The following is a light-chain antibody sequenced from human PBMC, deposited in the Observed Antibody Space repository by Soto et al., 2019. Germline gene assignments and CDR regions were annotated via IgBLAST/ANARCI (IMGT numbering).Light chain of an antibody. CDR3: SSYTSSRSVV. J-gene: IGLJ2*01. V-gene: IGLV2-14*01. Sequence: QSALTQPASVSGSPGQSITISCTGTSSDVGGYNYVSWYQQHPGKAPKLMIYEVSNRPSGVSNRFSGSKSGNTASLTISGLQGEDEADYYCSSYTSSRSVVFGGGTQLTVL. CDR1: SSDVGGYNY. CDR2: EVS.